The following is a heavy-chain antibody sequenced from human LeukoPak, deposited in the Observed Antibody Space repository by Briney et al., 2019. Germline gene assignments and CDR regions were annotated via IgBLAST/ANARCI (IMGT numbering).Heavy chain of an antibody. D-gene: IGHD2-15*01. CDR2: IIPIFGTA. V-gene: IGHV1-69*13. CDR3: ARSKGGETDAFDI. CDR1: GGTFSSYA. Sequence: ASVKVSCKASGGTFSSYAISWVRQAPGQGLEWMGGIIPIFGTANYAQKFQGRVTITADESTGTAYMELSSLRSEDTAVYYCARSKGGETDAFDIWGQGTMVTVSS. J-gene: IGHJ3*02.